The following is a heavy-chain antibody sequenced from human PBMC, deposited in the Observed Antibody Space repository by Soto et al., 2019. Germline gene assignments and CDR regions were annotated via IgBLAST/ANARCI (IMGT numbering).Heavy chain of an antibody. CDR2: INPNSGGT. CDR3: ARDQRAVRGGLVY. V-gene: IGHV1-2*04. D-gene: IGHD3-16*01. J-gene: IGHJ4*02. CDR1: GYTFTGYY. Sequence: ASVKVSCKASGYTFTGYYMHWVRQAPGQGLEWMGWINPNSGGTNYAQKFQGWVTMTRDTSISTAYMELSRLRSDDTAVYYCARDQRAVRGGLVYWGQGTLVTVSS.